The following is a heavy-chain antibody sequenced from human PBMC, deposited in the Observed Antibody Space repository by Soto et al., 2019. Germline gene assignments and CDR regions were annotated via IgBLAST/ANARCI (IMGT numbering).Heavy chain of an antibody. CDR3: ASYRYYYDSSGYYPPRWFDP. V-gene: IGHV4-59*01. D-gene: IGHD3-22*01. CDR2: IYYSGST. J-gene: IGHJ5*02. Sequence: SETLSLTCTVSGGSISNYWSWIRQPPGKGLEWIGYIYYSGSTNYNPSLKSRVSISVDTSKNQFSLKLSSVTAADTAVYYCASYRYYYDSSGYYPPRWFDPWGQGILVTVSS. CDR1: GGSISNY.